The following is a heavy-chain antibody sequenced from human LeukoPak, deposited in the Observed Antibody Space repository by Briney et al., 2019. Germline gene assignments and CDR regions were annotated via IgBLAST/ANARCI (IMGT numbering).Heavy chain of an antibody. Sequence: SETLSLTCTVSGGSISGSSYYWGWIRQPPGKGLEWIGSIYYSGSTYYNPSLKSRVTISVDTSKNQFSLKLSSVTAADTAVYYCARAYYDILTGYYKSPGYWGQGTLVTVSS. V-gene: IGHV4-39*07. CDR3: ARAYYDILTGYYKSPGY. D-gene: IGHD3-9*01. CDR1: GGSISGSSYY. CDR2: IYYSGST. J-gene: IGHJ4*02.